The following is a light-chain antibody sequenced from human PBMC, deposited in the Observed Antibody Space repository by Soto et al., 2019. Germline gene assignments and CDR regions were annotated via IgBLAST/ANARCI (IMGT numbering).Light chain of an antibody. Sequence: ILMTQSPATLSVSPGERATLSCRASQSVSNNLACYQQKPGQAPRLLIYDASTRATGIPARFSGSGSGTEFTLTIGGLQSEDFAVYYCQQYNNWPPWTFGQGTKVEIK. CDR3: QQYNNWPPWT. CDR1: QSVSNN. V-gene: IGKV3-15*01. J-gene: IGKJ1*01. CDR2: DAS.